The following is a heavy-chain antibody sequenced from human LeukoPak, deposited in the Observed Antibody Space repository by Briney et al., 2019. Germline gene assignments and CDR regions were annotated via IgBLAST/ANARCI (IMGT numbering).Heavy chain of an antibody. V-gene: IGHV4-34*01. CDR3: AREGRGGHNFDY. D-gene: IGHD2-15*01. Sequence: PSETLTLTCAVSDESFSGYYWNWIRQPPGRGLEWIGEINYSGSTQYHPSLKSRVSMSVDKSKKQVSLKLSSVTVADTAVYYCAREGRGGHNFDYWGQGTPAIVSS. J-gene: IGHJ4*02. CDR1: DESFSGYY. CDR2: INYSGST.